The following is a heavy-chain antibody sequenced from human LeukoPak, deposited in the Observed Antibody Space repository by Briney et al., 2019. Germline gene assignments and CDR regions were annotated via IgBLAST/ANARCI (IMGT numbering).Heavy chain of an antibody. CDR3: VRAGLGFDY. J-gene: IGHJ4*02. V-gene: IGHV3-74*01. D-gene: IGHD3/OR15-3a*01. CDR1: GFTFSSYW. CDR2: TSRDGSST. Sequence: GGSLRLSCAASGFTFSSYWMTWVRQAPGKGLDWVSRTSRDGSSTRYADSVKGRFTISRDNAKNTLYLQMNSLRAEDTAVYYCVRAGLGFDYWGQGTLVTVSS.